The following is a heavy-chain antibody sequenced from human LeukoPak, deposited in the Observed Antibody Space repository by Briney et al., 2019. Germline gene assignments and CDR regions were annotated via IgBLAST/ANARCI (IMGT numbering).Heavy chain of an antibody. CDR1: GFTFSSYG. V-gene: IGHV3-30*18. Sequence: GGSLRLSCAASGFTFSSYGMHWVRQAPGKGLEWVAVISTDGVNKYSADSVKGRFTISRDNSKNTLYLEMNSLRAEDTAVYYCAKGQNYYDGSGYYSTDYWGQGTPVTLSS. D-gene: IGHD3-22*01. J-gene: IGHJ4*02. CDR2: ISTDGVNK. CDR3: AKGQNYYDGSGYYSTDY.